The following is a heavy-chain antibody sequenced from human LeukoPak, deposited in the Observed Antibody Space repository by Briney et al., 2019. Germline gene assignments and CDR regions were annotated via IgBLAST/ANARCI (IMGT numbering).Heavy chain of an antibody. Sequence: SETLSLTCTVSGGSISSSSYYWAWIRQPPGKGLEWIGSIYYSGSTYDNPSLKSRVTISVDTSKNQFSLKLSSVTAADTAVYYCARSLGIAAAAARARFDPWGQGTLVIVSS. J-gene: IGHJ5*02. CDR1: GGSISSSSYY. V-gene: IGHV4-39*07. CDR2: IYYSGST. CDR3: ARSLGIAAAAARARFDP. D-gene: IGHD6-13*01.